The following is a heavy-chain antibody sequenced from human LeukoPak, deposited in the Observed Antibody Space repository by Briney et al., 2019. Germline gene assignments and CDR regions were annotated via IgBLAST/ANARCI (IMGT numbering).Heavy chain of an antibody. D-gene: IGHD3-9*01. J-gene: IGHJ3*02. Sequence: ASVKVSCKASGYTFSSYYMHWVRQATGQGLEWMGWIGGYNGNTNYAQKVQGRVTMTADTPTSTAYMELRSLRSDDTAVYYCARDLYYDTLTGYYIDSFDIWGQGTTVTVSS. V-gene: IGHV1-18*04. CDR1: GYTFSSYY. CDR2: IGGYNGNT. CDR3: ARDLYYDTLTGYYIDSFDI.